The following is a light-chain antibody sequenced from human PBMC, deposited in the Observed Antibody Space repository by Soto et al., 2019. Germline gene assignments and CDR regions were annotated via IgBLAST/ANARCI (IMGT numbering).Light chain of an antibody. CDR2: DVT. J-gene: IGLJ1*01. V-gene: IGLV2-11*01. CDR3: CSYAGSYTYV. CDR1: GSDVGGYNY. Sequence: QSALTQPRSVSGSPGQSVTISCTGTGSDVGGYNYVSWYQQYPDKAPKVMIYDVTKRPAGVPDRFSGSKSGNTASLTISGLQADDEAEYYCCSYAGSYTYVFGTGTKVTVL.